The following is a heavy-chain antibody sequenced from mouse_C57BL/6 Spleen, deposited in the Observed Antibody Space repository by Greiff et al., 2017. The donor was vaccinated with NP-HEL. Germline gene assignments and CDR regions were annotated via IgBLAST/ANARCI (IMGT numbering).Heavy chain of an antibody. D-gene: IGHD1-1*01. CDR1: GFTFSSYG. CDR2: ISSGGSYT. J-gene: IGHJ2*01. V-gene: IGHV5-6*01. CDR3: ARKGPGSSYFDY. Sequence: EVQVVESGGDLVKPGGSLKLSCAASGFTFSSYGMSWVRQTPGKRLEWVATISSGGSYTYYPDSVKGRFTISRDNAKNTLYLQMSSLKSEDTAMYYCARKGPGSSYFDYWGQGTTLTVSS.